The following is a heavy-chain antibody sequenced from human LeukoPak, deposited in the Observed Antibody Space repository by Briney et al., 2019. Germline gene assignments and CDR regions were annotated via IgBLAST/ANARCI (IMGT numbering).Heavy chain of an antibody. V-gene: IGHV3-20*04. CDR1: GFTLDDYG. CDR3: ATTRHLVGARYYYYYMDV. D-gene: IGHD1-26*01. Sequence: GGSLRLSCAASGFTLDDYGMSWVRHAPGKGVEWVSGIIWNGGSTVCGDSVKGRFTLARDNPKNSLYLQMNSLRAEDTASYYCATTRHLVGARYYYYYMDVWGKGTTVTVSS. J-gene: IGHJ6*03. CDR2: IIWNGGST.